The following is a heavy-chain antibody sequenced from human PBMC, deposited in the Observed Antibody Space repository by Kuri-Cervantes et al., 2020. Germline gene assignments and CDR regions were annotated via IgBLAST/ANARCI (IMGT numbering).Heavy chain of an antibody. Sequence: GGSLRLSCAASGFTFSSYGMHWVRQAPGKGLEWVANIKQDGSDKYYADSVKGRFTISRDNAKNSLYLQMNSLRAEDTAVYYCARRSYYYYYMDVWGKGTTVTVSS. CDR1: GFTFSSYG. V-gene: IGHV3-7*01. CDR3: ARRSYYYYYMDV. J-gene: IGHJ6*03. CDR2: IKQDGSDK.